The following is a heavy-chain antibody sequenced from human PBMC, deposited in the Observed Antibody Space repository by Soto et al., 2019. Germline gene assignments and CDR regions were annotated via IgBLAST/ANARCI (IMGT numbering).Heavy chain of an antibody. D-gene: IGHD3-9*01. CDR2: IYSTEST. CDR1: GGSISSYF. J-gene: IGHJ3*02. Sequence: PSETLSLTCTVSGGSISSYFWCWIRQPPGKGLEWIGYIYSTESTNYNPSLKSRVTISVDKSKNQFSLKLSSATAADTAVYFCARHVLRYFDWLLGPFDIWGQGIMVTVSS. V-gene: IGHV4-59*08. CDR3: ARHVLRYFDWLLGPFDI.